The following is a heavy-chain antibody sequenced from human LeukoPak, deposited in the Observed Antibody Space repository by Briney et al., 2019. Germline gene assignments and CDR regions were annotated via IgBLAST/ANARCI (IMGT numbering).Heavy chain of an antibody. CDR1: GYTFTSYD. J-gene: IGHJ4*02. V-gene: IGHV1-8*01. D-gene: IGHD2-15*01. Sequence: GASVKVSCKASGYTFTSYDINWVRQATGQGLEWMGWVNPNSGHTGYAQKFQGRVTMTRNTSISTAYMDLSSLRSEDTAVYYCARGALGSYCSGGSCPYFDYWGQGTLVSVSS. CDR2: VNPNSGHT. CDR3: ARGALGSYCSGGSCPYFDY.